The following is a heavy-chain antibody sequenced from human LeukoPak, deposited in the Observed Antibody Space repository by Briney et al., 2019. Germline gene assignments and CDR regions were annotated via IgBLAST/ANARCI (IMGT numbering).Heavy chain of an antibody. CDR1: GFTFSSYE. Sequence: TGGSLRLSCAASGFTFSSYEMNWVRQAPGKGLEWVSYISSSGSTIYCADSVKGRFTISRDNAKNSLYLQMNSLRAEDTAVYYCARSSSWYGPLNWGQGTLVTVSS. J-gene: IGHJ4*02. CDR2: ISSSGSTI. V-gene: IGHV3-48*03. CDR3: ARSSSWYGPLN. D-gene: IGHD6-13*01.